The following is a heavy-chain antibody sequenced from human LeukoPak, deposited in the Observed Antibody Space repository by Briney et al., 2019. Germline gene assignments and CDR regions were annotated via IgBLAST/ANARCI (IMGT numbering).Heavy chain of an antibody. J-gene: IGHJ4*02. CDR1: GGSFSGYY. V-gene: IGHV4-34*01. CDR2: INHSGST. D-gene: IGHD2-2*02. CDR3: ARGVGMGYCSSTSCYTGLDY. Sequence: PSETLSLTCAVYGGSFSGYYWSWIRQPPGKGLEWIGEINHSGSTNYNPSLKSRVTISVDTSKNQFSLKLSSVTAADTAVYYCARGVGMGYCSSTSCYTGLDYWGQGTLVTVSS.